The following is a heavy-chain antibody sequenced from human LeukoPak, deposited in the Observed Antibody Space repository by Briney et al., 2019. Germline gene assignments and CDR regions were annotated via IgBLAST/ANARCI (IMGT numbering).Heavy chain of an antibody. CDR3: ARDSGTTGEVKFDP. J-gene: IGHJ5*02. V-gene: IGHV4-4*07. D-gene: IGHD3-10*01. Sequence: SETLSLTCTVSGGSISNYYLSWIRQPAGKGLEWIGRIYSRVTTYNPSLKSRVTMSADTSRDHVSLTLNSVTAADTAVYYCARDSGTTGEVKFDPWGQGTLVTVSS. CDR2: IYSRVT. CDR1: GGSISNYY.